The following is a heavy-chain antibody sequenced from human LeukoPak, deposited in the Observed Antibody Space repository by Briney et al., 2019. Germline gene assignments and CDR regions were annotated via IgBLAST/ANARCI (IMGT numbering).Heavy chain of an antibody. D-gene: IGHD1-26*01. J-gene: IGHJ4*02. CDR3: ASRDYSGSYYGL. Sequence: ASVKVSCKASGYTFTSYGISWMRQAPGQGLEWMGWISAYNGNTNYAQKLQGRVTMTTDTSTSTAYMELRSLRSDDTAVYYCASRDYSGSYYGLWGQGTLVTVSS. CDR1: GYTFTSYG. V-gene: IGHV1-18*01. CDR2: ISAYNGNT.